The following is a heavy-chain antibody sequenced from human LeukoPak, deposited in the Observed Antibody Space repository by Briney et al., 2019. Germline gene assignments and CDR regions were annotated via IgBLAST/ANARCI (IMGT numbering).Heavy chain of an antibody. CDR1: GFTFSSYA. J-gene: IGHJ4*02. Sequence: GRSLRLSCAASGFTFSSYAMHWVRQAPGKGLEWVAVISYDGSNKYYADSVKGRFTISRDNSKNTLYLQMNRLRAEDTAVYYCASSGGLDYWGQGTLVTVSS. CDR2: ISYDGSNK. V-gene: IGHV3-30-3*01. D-gene: IGHD3-16*01. CDR3: ASSGGLDY.